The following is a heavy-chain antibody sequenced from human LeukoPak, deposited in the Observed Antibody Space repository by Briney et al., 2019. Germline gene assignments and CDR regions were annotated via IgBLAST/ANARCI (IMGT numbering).Heavy chain of an antibody. D-gene: IGHD3-3*01. CDR2: IYYSGST. Sequence: PSETLSLTCTVSGDSIRTTRYSWNWIRQPPGEGLEWIGYIYYSGSTNYNPSLKSRVTISVDTSRNQFSLKLSSVTAADTAVYYCARDKYAPYYDFWSGYYTPYHCYYMDVWGKGTTVTVSS. CDR3: ARDKYAPYYDFWSGYYTPYHCYYMDV. J-gene: IGHJ6*03. CDR1: GDSIRTTRYS. V-gene: IGHV4-61*01.